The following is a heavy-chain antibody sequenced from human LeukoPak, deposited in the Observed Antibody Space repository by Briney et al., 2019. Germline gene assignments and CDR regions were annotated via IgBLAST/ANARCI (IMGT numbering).Heavy chain of an antibody. CDR2: ISSSGSTI. Sequence: GGSLRLSSVASGFTFSDYYMSWIRQAPGKGLEWVSYISSSGSTIYYADSVKGRFTISRDNAKNSLYLQMNSLRAEDTAVYYCARGGGEMVTAIPLDYWGQGTLVTVSS. D-gene: IGHD2-21*02. CDR1: GFTFSDYY. CDR3: ARGGGEMVTAIPLDY. J-gene: IGHJ4*02. V-gene: IGHV3-11*04.